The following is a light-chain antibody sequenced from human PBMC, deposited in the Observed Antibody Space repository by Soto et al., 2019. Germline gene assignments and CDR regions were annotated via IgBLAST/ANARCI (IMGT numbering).Light chain of an antibody. V-gene: IGLV2-14*01. Sequence: QSVLTQPASVSGSPGQSITISCTGTGSDVGGYNYVSWYQQHPGKAPKLMIYEVSNRPSAVSNRFSGSKSVNTASLTISGLQAEEEDDSYCSSYTSSSTVFGTGTKLTVL. CDR1: GSDVGGYNY. CDR2: EVS. J-gene: IGLJ1*01. CDR3: SSYTSSSTV.